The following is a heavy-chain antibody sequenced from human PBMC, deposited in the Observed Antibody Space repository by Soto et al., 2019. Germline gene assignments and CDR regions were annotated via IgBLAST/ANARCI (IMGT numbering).Heavy chain of an antibody. CDR1: GYTFTSYG. Sequence: ASVKVSCKASGYTFTSYGISWVRQAPGQGLEWMGWISAYNGNTNYAQKLQGRVTMATDTSTSTAYMELRSLRSDDTAVYYCARDSASIGRSWWHGNVDYFDEWGQGTLVTVSS. J-gene: IGHJ4*02. D-gene: IGHD2-15*01. CDR3: ARDSASIGRSWWHGNVDYFDE. V-gene: IGHV1-18*01. CDR2: ISAYNGNT.